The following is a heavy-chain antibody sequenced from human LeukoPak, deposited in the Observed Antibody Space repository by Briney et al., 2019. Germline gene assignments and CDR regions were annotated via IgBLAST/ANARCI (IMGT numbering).Heavy chain of an antibody. V-gene: IGHV5-51*01. CDR1: GYTFTSYW. D-gene: IGHD2/OR15-2a*01. Sequence: GESLKISCKGSGYTFTSYWIGWVRQMPGKGLEWMGIIYPGDSDTRYSSSFQGQVTLSADKSISTAYLQWSSLEASDTAMYYCATSPTFLLAYWGQGTLVTVSS. CDR2: IYPGDSDT. J-gene: IGHJ4*02. CDR3: ATSPTFLLAY.